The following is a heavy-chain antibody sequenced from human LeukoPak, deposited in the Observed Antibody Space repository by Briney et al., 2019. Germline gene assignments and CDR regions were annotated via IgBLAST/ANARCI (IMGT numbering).Heavy chain of an antibody. CDR3: AVIDGYDWGDLDY. D-gene: IGHD5-12*01. V-gene: IGHV3-30*02. Sequence: GGSLRLSCAASGFTFSSYGMHWVRQAPGKGLEWVAFIRYDGSNKYYADSVKGRFTISRDNSRNPLYLQMNSLRAEDTAVYYCAVIDGYDWGDLDYWGQGTLVTVSS. CDR2: IRYDGSNK. CDR1: GFTFSSYG. J-gene: IGHJ4*02.